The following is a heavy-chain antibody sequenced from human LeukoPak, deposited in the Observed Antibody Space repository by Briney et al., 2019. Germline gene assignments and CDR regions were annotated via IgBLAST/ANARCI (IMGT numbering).Heavy chain of an antibody. J-gene: IGHJ5*02. Sequence: PSETLSLTCTVSGYSISSGYYWGWIRQPPGKGLEWIGSIYHSGSTCYNASLESRVTISVDTSKNQFSLKLSSVTAADTAVYYCARAYSSSWYFNWFDPWGQGTLVTVSS. CDR1: GYSISSGYY. D-gene: IGHD6-13*01. CDR2: IYHSGST. CDR3: ARAYSSSWYFNWFDP. V-gene: IGHV4-38-2*02.